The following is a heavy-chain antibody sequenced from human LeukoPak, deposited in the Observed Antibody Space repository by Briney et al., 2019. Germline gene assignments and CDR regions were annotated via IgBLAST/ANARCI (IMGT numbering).Heavy chain of an antibody. Sequence: GGSLRLSCAASGFTFRTSWMTWVRQAPGKGLEWVASIKHDGSAKYFVDSVKGRFTISRDNAKDSLYLQMNCLRAEDTAVYYCATYSTSSGGLSYWGQGTLVTVSS. V-gene: IGHV3-7*05. D-gene: IGHD6-6*01. CDR3: ATYSTSSGGLSY. CDR2: IKHDGSAK. CDR1: GFTFRTSW. J-gene: IGHJ4*02.